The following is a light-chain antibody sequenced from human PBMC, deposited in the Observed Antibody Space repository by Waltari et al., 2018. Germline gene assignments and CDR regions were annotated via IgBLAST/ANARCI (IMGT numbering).Light chain of an antibody. Sequence: QSVLTQPPSASETPGQRVIISCSGSTSNPGSNYLYWYQQLPGTAPKLLIYRNNRRPSGVPDRFSASKSGTSASLAISGLRSEDEAVYYCASWDDSHYVFGTGTKVTVL. V-gene: IGLV1-47*01. CDR2: RNN. CDR3: ASWDDSHYV. CDR1: TSNPGSNY. J-gene: IGLJ1*01.